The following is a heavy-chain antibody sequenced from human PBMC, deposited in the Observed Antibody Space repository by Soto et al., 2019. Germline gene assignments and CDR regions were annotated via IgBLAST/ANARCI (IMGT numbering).Heavy chain of an antibody. CDR3: ASNYGSGSYGMDV. Sequence: EVQLVETGGGLIQPGGSLRLSCAASGFTVSSNYMSWVRQAPGKGLEWVSVIYSGGSTYYADSVKGRFTISRDNSKNTLYLQMNSLRAEDTAVYYCASNYGSGSYGMDVWGQGTTVTVSS. CDR1: GFTVSSNY. V-gene: IGHV3-53*02. J-gene: IGHJ6*02. CDR2: IYSGGST. D-gene: IGHD3-10*01.